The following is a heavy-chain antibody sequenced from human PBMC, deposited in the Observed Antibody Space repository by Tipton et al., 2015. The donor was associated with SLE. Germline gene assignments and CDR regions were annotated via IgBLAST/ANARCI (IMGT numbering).Heavy chain of an antibody. CDR2: IYPGASDT. CDR1: GYSFTDYW. V-gene: IGHV5-51*03. CDR3: ARRWVQTVFDY. D-gene: IGHD3-10*01. J-gene: IGHJ4*02. Sequence: VQLVQSGAEVKKPGESLKISCRASGYSFTDYWIGWVRQMPGKGLEWMGIIYPGASDTKYNPSFQGQVTISADRSTSTAYLQWRSLKASDTAIYFCARRWVQTVFDYWGQGTLVTVSS.